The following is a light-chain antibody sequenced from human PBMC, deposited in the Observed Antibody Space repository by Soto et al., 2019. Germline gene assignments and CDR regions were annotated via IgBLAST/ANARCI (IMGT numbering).Light chain of an antibody. CDR1: QTISNW. CDR2: DAS. V-gene: IGKV1-5*01. Sequence: EIQMTQSPSILAASVGDRVTITCRASQTISNWLAWYQQKPGKAPELLIYDASSLKSGVPSRFSGSGSGTDFTLTISSLQPDDFATYYCQHFSSYSTSMFGQGTKVDIK. J-gene: IGKJ1*01. CDR3: QHFSSYSTSM.